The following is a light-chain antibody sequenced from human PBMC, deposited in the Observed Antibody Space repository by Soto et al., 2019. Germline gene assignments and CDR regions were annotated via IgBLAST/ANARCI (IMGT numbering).Light chain of an antibody. CDR2: AAS. Sequence: DIQMTQSPSSVSASVGDRLTITCRASQGIGSRLAWYQLKPGKAPKLLISAASSLQSGVPSRFSGSGSGTDCTLTISSLQPEDFATYYCQQADSFPRTFGQGTKLEI. CDR3: QQADSFPRT. J-gene: IGKJ2*01. V-gene: IGKV1-12*01. CDR1: QGIGSR.